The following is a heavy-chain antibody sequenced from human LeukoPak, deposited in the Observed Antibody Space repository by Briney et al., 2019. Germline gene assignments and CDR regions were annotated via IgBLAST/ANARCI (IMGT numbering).Heavy chain of an antibody. J-gene: IGHJ4*02. CDR3: ARDRGYYDSSGYSD. CDR1: GGSFSGYY. V-gene: IGHV4-34*01. Sequence: PETLSLTCAVYGGSFSGYYWSWIRQPPGKGLEWIGEINHSGGTNYNPSLKSRVTISVDTSKNQFSLKLSSVTAADTAVYYCARDRGYYDSSGYSDWGQGTLVTVSS. D-gene: IGHD3-22*01. CDR2: INHSGGT.